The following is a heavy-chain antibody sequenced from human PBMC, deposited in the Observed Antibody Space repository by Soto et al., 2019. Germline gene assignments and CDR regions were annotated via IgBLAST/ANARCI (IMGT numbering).Heavy chain of an antibody. J-gene: IGHJ4*02. CDR3: AKDVSGSYWLDY. CDR1: GFTFRNYA. D-gene: IGHD1-26*01. V-gene: IGHV3-23*01. CDR2: IHGDGAGT. Sequence: GGSLRLSCAASGFTFRNYAMNWVRQAPGKGLEWVSFIHGDGAGTYYADSVKGRFTVSRDNSKNTLFLQMNSLRAEDTAVYYCAKDVSGSYWLDYWGQGTLVTVSS.